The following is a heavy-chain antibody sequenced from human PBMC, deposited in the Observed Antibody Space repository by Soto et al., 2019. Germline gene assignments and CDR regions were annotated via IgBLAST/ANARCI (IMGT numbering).Heavy chain of an antibody. CDR1: GFTFSSYS. J-gene: IGHJ4*02. Sequence: PGGSLRLSCVASGFTFSSYSMSWVRQAPGKGLEWVSAISGSGGSTYCADSVKGRFTISRDNSKNTLYLQMNSLRAEDTAVYYCARDEENKIAAAGLFDYWGQGTLVTVSS. V-gene: IGHV3-23*01. CDR3: ARDEENKIAAAGLFDY. CDR2: ISGSGGST. D-gene: IGHD6-13*01.